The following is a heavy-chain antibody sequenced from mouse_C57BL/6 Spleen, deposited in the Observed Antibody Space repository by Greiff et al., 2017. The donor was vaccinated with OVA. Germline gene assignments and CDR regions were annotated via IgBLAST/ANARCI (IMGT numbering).Heavy chain of an antibody. CDR3: ARSRVYYYGSSAHYFDY. CDR1: GYTFTDYY. D-gene: IGHD1-1*01. J-gene: IGHJ2*01. Sequence: EVQLQESGPVLVKPGASVKMSCKASGYTFTDYYMNWVKQSHGKSLEWIGVINPYNGGTSYNQKFKGKATLTVDKSSSTAYMELNSLTSEDSAVYYCARSRVYYYGSSAHYFDYWGQGTTLTVSS. CDR2: INPYNGGT. V-gene: IGHV1-19*01.